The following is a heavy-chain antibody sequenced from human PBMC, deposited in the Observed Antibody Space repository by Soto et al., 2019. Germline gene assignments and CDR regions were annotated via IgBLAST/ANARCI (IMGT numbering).Heavy chain of an antibody. V-gene: IGHV4-61*01. J-gene: IGHJ6*02. CDR2: IYYSGSA. Sequence: QVQLQEPGPGLVKPSETLSLTCTVPGVSVRSGSYYWSWIRQPPGKGLEWIGYIYYSGSANYNPSLKSRVTISVDTSKNQFSLKLSSVTAADTAVYYCAGEGSNYGMDVWGQGTTVTVSS. CDR3: AGEGSNYGMDV. CDR1: GVSVRSGSYY.